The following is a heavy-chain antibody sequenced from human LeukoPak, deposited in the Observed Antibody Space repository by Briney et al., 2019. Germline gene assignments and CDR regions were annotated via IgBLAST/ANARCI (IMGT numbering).Heavy chain of an antibody. J-gene: IGHJ3*02. D-gene: IGHD3-16*01. Sequence: PSETLSLTCTVSGDSINSSSYYWGWIRQPPGKGLEWIGSIYYSGNTYYNPSLKSRVTISVDTSKKQFSLKLSSATAADTAVYYCARVLDLSRRGLDAFDIWGQGTMVTVSS. V-gene: IGHV4-39*07. CDR1: GDSINSSSYY. CDR3: ARVLDLSRRGLDAFDI. CDR2: IYYSGNT.